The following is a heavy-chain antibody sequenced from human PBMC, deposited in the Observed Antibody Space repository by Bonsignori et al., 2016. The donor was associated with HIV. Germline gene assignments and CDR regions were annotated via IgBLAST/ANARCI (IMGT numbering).Heavy chain of an antibody. CDR3: AQDMRGPPEKYIAS. CDR2: IWNDGGNQ. D-gene: IGHD3-16*01. V-gene: IGHV3-33*06. J-gene: IGHJ4*02. Sequence: VRQAPGKGLEWVAVIWNDGGNQYYVDSVRGRFTISRDNSKDTVYLQMQDLRVEDTALYFCAQDMRGPPEKYIASWGQGTLVTVSS.